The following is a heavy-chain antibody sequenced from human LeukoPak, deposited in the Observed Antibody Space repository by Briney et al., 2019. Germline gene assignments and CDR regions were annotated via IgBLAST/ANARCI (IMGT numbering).Heavy chain of an antibody. D-gene: IGHD2-2*02. CDR2: IYRDGNT. CDR3: ARYTFRAVDI. V-gene: IGHV3-53*01. J-gene: IGHJ3*02. CDR1: GLSLSVHY. Sequence: GGSLRLFCAASGLSLSVHYMTWVRQSPGKGLEWLSNIYRDGNTYYADSVNGRFSISRDDYKNTLYLEMNSLRAEDTALYYCARYTFRAVDIWGQGSMVTVSS.